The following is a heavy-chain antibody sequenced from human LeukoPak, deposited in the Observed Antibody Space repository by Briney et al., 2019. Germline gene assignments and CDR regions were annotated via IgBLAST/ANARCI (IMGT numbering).Heavy chain of an antibody. CDR1: GFTFTSYD. D-gene: IGHD3-10*02. J-gene: IGHJ4*02. V-gene: IGHV3-48*03. CDR3: VRDSYMFGSDY. Sequence: PGGSLRLSCVISGFTFTSYDFNWVRQAPGKGLEWVSYIRNGGGTIYYADSVKGRFTISRDNAKNSVFLQMNTLRAEDTAVYYCVRDSYMFGSDYWGQGTLVTVSS. CDR2: IRNGGGTI.